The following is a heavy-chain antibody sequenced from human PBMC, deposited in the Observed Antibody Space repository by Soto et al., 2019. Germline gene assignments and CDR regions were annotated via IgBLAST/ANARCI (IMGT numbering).Heavy chain of an antibody. V-gene: IGHV1-18*01. CDR3: AIGGTPIDY. J-gene: IGHJ4*02. D-gene: IGHD3-16*01. Sequence: QVQLVQSGAEVKKPGASVKVSCKASGYTFTNFGISWVRQAPGQGVEWMGWIGAYNGNTNYAQNFQGIVTTTTDTATRTAYMELRTPRSDDTAGYYCAIGGTPIDYWAQGTLVTFSP. CDR2: IGAYNGNT. CDR1: GYTFTNFG.